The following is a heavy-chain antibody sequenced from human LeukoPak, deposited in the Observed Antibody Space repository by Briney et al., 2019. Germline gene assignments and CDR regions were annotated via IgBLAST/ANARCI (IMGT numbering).Heavy chain of an antibody. CDR2: IVGSGISI. CDR1: GFTFSSYD. J-gene: IGHJ4*02. CDR3: ARAGILTGYAFDY. D-gene: IGHD3-9*01. V-gene: IGHV3-21*01. Sequence: GGSLRLSCAASGFTFSSYDMHWVRQAPGKGLEWVSSIVGSGISIYYADSVKSRFTISRDNAKNSLYLQMNSLRAEDTAVYYCARAGILTGYAFDYWGQGTLVTVSS.